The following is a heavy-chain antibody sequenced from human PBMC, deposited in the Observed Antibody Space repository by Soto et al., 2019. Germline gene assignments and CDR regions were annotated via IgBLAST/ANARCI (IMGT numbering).Heavy chain of an antibody. CDR3: ARGRRQRSIAARLDAFDI. CDR2: IYYAGNT. CDR1: GGSITGYY. Sequence: SETLSLTCTVSGGSITGYYWSWIRQPPGRGLEWIGYIYYAGNTLYTPSLKSRVTISVDTSKNQFSLKLSSVTAADTAVYYCARGRRQRSIAARLDAFDIWGQGTMVTVSS. V-gene: IGHV4-59*01. D-gene: IGHD6-6*01. J-gene: IGHJ3*02.